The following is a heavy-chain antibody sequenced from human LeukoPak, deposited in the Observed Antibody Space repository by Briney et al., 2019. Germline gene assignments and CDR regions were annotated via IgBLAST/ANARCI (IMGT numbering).Heavy chain of an antibody. V-gene: IGHV5-51*01. D-gene: IGHD4-17*01. CDR1: GYSFTSYW. J-gene: IGHJ4*02. CDR3: VRSDYGDFKYYFDY. CDR2: I. Sequence: GESLKISCKGSGYSFTSYWIAWVRQMPGKGLEWMGIIYSPSFQGQVTISADKSIRTAHLLWSSLKASDTAMYYCVRSDYGDFKYYFDYWGQGTLVTVSS.